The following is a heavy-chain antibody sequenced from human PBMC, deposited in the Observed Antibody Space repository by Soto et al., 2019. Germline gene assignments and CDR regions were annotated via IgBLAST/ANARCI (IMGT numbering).Heavy chain of an antibody. V-gene: IGHV4-59*01. CDR2: IYYSGST. D-gene: IGHD2-21*02. CDR3: ARETYCGGDCYSEGGYWFDP. Sequence: ASETLSLTCTVSGGSISSYYWSWIRQPPGKGLEWIGYIYYSGSTNYNPSLKSRVTISVDTSKNQFSLKLSSVTAADTAVYYCARETYCGGDCYSEGGYWFDPWGQGTLVTVSS. CDR1: GGSISSYY. J-gene: IGHJ5*02.